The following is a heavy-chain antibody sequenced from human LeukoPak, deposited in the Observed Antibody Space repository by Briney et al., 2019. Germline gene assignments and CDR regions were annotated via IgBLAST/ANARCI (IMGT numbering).Heavy chain of an antibody. Sequence: MPGGSLRLSCAASGFTFSSYSMNWVRQAPGKGLEWVSSISSSSSYIYYADSVKGRFTISRDNAKNSLYLQMNSLRAEDTAVYYCARIPIGYCSGGSCYYYYMDVWGKGTTVTVSS. J-gene: IGHJ6*03. CDR3: ARIPIGYCSGGSCYYYYMDV. CDR2: ISSSSSYI. CDR1: GFTFSSYS. V-gene: IGHV3-21*01. D-gene: IGHD2-15*01.